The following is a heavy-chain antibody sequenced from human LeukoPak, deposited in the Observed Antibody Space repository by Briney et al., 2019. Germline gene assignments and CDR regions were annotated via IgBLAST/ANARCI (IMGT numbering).Heavy chain of an antibody. V-gene: IGHV3-21*01. Sequence: PGGSLRLSCAASTFTFSSYSMNWVRQAPGKGLEWVSSISSSSSYIYYADSVKGRFTISRDNAKNSLYLQMNSLRAEDTAVYYCARDDTQSPYYYYMDVWGKGTTVTVSS. CDR1: TFTFSSYS. CDR3: ARDDTQSPYYYYMDV. J-gene: IGHJ6*03. CDR2: ISSSSSYI.